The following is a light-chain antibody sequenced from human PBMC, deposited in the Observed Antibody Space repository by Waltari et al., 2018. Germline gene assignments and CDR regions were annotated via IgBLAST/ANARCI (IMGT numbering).Light chain of an antibody. V-gene: IGKV4-1*01. CDR1: QRVLYISNNTNS. J-gene: IGKJ3*01. CDR2: GAS. CDR3: HQYYNTPFT. Sequence: DIVMTQSPDSLAVSLGERATINCKSSQRVLYISNNTNSLSWYQQKPGQPPKLLIYGASTRESGVPDRFSGSGSGTDFTLTISSLQAEDVAVYYCHQYYNTPFTFGPGTKVDIK.